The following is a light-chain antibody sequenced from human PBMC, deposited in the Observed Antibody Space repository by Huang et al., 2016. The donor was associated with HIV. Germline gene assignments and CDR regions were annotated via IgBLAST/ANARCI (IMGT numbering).Light chain of an antibody. CDR3: QQSYNTPWT. CDR1: QSISSY. V-gene: IGKV1-39*01. J-gene: IGKJ1*01. Sequence: DIQMTQSPSSLSASVGARVTITCRASQSISSYLSWYQQKPGEAPKLRIYGASILQSGDPSRFSGSGSRTDFTLTISRLQPEELATYYCQQSYNTPWTFGQGTKVEIK. CDR2: GAS.